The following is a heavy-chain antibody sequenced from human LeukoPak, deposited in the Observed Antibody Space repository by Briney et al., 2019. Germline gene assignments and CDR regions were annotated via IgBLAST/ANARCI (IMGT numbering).Heavy chain of an antibody. CDR2: IYYSGST. Sequence: SETLSLTCSVSGGSISGYYWSWIRQPPGRGLEWIGYIYYSGSTSYNPSLKSRVTMSVDTSKNQFSLNLSSVTAADTAVYYCARLGIGVVPSAMLGDYYFDYWGQGTLVTVSS. CDR3: ARLGIGVVPSAMLGDYYFDY. D-gene: IGHD2-2*01. CDR1: GGSISGYY. J-gene: IGHJ4*02. V-gene: IGHV4-59*08.